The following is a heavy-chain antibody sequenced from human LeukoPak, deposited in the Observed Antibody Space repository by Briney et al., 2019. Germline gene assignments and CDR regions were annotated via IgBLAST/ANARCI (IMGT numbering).Heavy chain of an antibody. CDR1: GFTFSSYA. V-gene: IGHV3-30*04. CDR3: TRDPYSGYDPYFFDY. D-gene: IGHD5-12*01. CDR2: ISYDGSNK. Sequence: GRSLRLSCAASGFTFSSYAMRWVRQAPGKGLEWVAVISYDGSNKYYADSVKGRFTISRDNSKNTLYLQMNSLRAEDTAVYYCTRDPYSGYDPYFFDYWGQGTLVTVSS. J-gene: IGHJ4*02.